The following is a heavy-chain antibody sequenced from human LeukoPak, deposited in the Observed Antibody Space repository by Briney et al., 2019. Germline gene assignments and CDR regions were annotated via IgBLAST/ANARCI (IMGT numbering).Heavy chain of an antibody. Sequence: GGSLRLSCAASGFTFDDYAMHWVRQAPGKGLEWVSGISWNSGSIGYADSVKGRFTISRDNAKTSLYLQMNSLRAEDTAVYYCAKAAAGVRGVIIVRFDYWGQGTLVTVSS. CDR1: GFTFDDYA. D-gene: IGHD3-10*01. V-gene: IGHV3-9*01. J-gene: IGHJ4*02. CDR3: AKAAAGVRGVIIVRFDY. CDR2: ISWNSGSI.